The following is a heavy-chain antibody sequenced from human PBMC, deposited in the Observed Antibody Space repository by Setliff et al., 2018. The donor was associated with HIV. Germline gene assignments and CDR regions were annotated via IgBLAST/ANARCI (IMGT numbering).Heavy chain of an antibody. CDR2: TIPVLSMS. CDR3: ATSSGSGVAPFDN. CDR1: EDTFNSYT. D-gene: IGHD3-10*01. V-gene: IGHV1-69*02. J-gene: IGHJ4*02. Sequence: GASVKVSCKASEDTFNSYTIHWVRQTPGQGLEWMGRTIPVLSMSNFALKFQGRGSIFADKSTSTAYLGLNGLTSEDTAIYYCATSSGSGVAPFDNWGQGTLVPSPQ.